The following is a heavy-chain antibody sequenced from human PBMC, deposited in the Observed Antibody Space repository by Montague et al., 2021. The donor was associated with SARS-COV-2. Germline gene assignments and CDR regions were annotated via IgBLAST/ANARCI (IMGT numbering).Heavy chain of an antibody. CDR3: AHRTIRDVSGSYDH. J-gene: IGHJ4*02. V-gene: IGHV2-5*02. CDR1: GFSLSTSGVG. D-gene: IGHD3-10*01. CDR2: IYWDDDK. Sequence: PALVKPTQTLTLTCSFSGFSLSTSGVGVGWIRQPPGKALEWLALIYWDDDKRYSPSLKSRLTITKDTSKTQVVLTMTNMDPVDTATYYCAHRTIRDVSGSYDHWGQGTLVTVSS.